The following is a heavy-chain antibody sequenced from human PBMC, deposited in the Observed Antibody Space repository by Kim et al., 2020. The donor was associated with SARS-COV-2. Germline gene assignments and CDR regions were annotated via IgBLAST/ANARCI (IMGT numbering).Heavy chain of an antibody. Sequence: SETLSLTCAVYGGSFSGYYWSWIRQPPGKGLEWIGEINHSGSTNYNPSLKSRVTISVDTSKNQFSLKLSSVTAADTAVYYCARVKFTMVRGTLSLIKKYFDYWGQGTLVTVSS. CDR2: INHSGST. V-gene: IGHV4-34*01. D-gene: IGHD3-10*01. CDR3: ARVKFTMVRGTLSLIKKYFDY. J-gene: IGHJ4*02. CDR1: GGSFSGYY.